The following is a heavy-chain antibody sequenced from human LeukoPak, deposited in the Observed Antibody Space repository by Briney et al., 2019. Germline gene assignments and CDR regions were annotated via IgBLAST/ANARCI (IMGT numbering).Heavy chain of an antibody. CDR2: ISGSGGST. CDR1: GFTFSSYA. V-gene: IGHV3-23*01. D-gene: IGHD3-10*01. Sequence: GGSLRLSCAASGFTFSSYAMSWVRQAPGKGLEWVSAISGSGGSTYYADSVKGRFTISRDNSKNTLYLQMNSLRAEDTAVYYCAKETQLWFGELLASFDYWGQGTLVTVSS. CDR3: AKETQLWFGELLASFDY. J-gene: IGHJ4*02.